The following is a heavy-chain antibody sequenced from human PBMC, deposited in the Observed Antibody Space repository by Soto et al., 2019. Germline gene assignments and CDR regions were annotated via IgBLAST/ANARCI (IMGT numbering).Heavy chain of an antibody. D-gene: IGHD3-10*01. V-gene: IGHV5-10-1*01. CDR3: ARLRDYYGSGTYYEYYFDS. Sequence: GESLKISCKGSGYSFTSYRIGWVRQMPGKGLEWMGRIDLSDSYTNYSPSFQGPVTMSADRSINTAYLQLSSLKASGTAMYYCARLRDYYGSGTYYEYYFDSWGQGTLVTVSS. CDR2: IDLSDSYT. J-gene: IGHJ4*02. CDR1: GYSFTSYR.